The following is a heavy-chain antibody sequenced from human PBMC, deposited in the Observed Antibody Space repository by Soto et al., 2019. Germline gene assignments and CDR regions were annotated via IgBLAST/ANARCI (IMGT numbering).Heavy chain of an antibody. CDR2: ISPDGSGT. CDR3: ATSGGGQ. Sequence: DVRLVESEGGLVQPGGSLRLSCAASGFTFSMSWMAWVRQPPGMGLEWVAKISPDGSGTDYVDSVRGRIVISRDNARSSLHLQMSSLGAEDTAVYYCATSGGGQWGQGTRVTVSS. CDR1: GFTFSMSW. D-gene: IGHD1-26*01. V-gene: IGHV3-7*01. J-gene: IGHJ4*02.